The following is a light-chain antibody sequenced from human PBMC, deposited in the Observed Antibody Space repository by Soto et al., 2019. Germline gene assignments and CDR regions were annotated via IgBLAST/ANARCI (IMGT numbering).Light chain of an antibody. CDR2: GAS. J-gene: IGKJ1*01. Sequence: EIVMTQSPATLSVSPGERATLSCRASQSVSSNLAWYQQKPGQAPRLLIYGASTRATGIPARFSGSGSGTEFTLTSSSLQSEDFAVTYCQHYNNWPRTFGQGTKVEIK. CDR3: QHYNNWPRT. V-gene: IGKV3-15*01. CDR1: QSVSSN.